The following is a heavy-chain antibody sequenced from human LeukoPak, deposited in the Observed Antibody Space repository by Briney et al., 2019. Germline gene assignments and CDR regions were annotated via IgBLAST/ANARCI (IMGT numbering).Heavy chain of an antibody. V-gene: IGHV4-4*07. CDR3: ARVKYGGWYYFDY. Sequence: SETLSLTCTVSGSSISSHYWSWIRQPAGKGLEWIGRIYTSGSTNYNPSLKSRVTMSVDTSKNQFSLKLSSVTAADTAVYYCARVKYGGWYYFDYRGQGTLVTVSS. CDR1: GSSISSHY. CDR2: IYTSGST. D-gene: IGHD6-19*01. J-gene: IGHJ4*02.